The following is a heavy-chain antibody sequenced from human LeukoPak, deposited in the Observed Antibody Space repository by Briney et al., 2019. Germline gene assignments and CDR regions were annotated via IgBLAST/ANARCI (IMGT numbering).Heavy chain of an antibody. CDR3: AKGRETTRLPQDV. Sequence: GRSLRLSCAASGFTFSSYGMHWVRQAPGKGLEWVAVISYDGSNKYYADSVKGRFTISRDNSKNTPYLQMNSLRAEDTAVYYCAKGRETTRLPQDVWGQGTTVTVSS. D-gene: IGHD1-7*01. J-gene: IGHJ6*02. V-gene: IGHV3-30*18. CDR2: ISYDGSNK. CDR1: GFTFSSYG.